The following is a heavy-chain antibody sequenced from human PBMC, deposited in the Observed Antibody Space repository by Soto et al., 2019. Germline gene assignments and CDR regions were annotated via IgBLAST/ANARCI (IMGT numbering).Heavy chain of an antibody. Sequence: SVKVSCKASGGTFSSYAISWVRQAPGQGLEWMGGIIPIFGTANYAQKFQGRVTITADESTSTAYMELSSLRSEDTAVYYCARDQLLCGGDCYSVWYFDLWGRGTLVTVSS. CDR2: IIPIFGTA. D-gene: IGHD2-21*02. V-gene: IGHV1-69*13. J-gene: IGHJ2*01. CDR3: ARDQLLCGGDCYSVWYFDL. CDR1: GGTFSSYA.